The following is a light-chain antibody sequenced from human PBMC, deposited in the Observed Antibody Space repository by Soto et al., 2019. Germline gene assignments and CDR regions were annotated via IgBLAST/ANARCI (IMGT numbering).Light chain of an antibody. CDR3: QQYGSSSFA. CDR1: QSISSTY. J-gene: IGKJ3*01. V-gene: IGKV3-20*01. Sequence: EIVLTQSPGTLSVSPGERDTLFCRARQSISSTYLAWYQKKPGQAPRLLLYGAFNRATGIPDRFSGSGSGTDFTLTISGLEPEDCAFYYCQQYGSSSFAFGPGTKVEIK. CDR2: GAF.